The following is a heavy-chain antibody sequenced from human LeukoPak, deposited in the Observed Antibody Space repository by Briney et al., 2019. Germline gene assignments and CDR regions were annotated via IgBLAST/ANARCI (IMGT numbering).Heavy chain of an antibody. CDR2: IRYDGSNK. CDR1: GFTFRSYG. D-gene: IGHD2-2*01. Sequence: QTGGPLRLSCAALGFTFRSYGMHGCRKAPGKGLRGVAFIRYDGSNKYYADSVKGRFTISRDNSKNTLYLQMNSLRAEDTAVYYCAEEPAANYWGQGTLVTVSS. J-gene: IGHJ4*02. V-gene: IGHV3-30*02. CDR3: AEEPAANY.